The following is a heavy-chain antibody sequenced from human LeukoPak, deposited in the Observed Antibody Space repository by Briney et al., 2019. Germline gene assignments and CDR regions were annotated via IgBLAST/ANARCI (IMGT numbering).Heavy chain of an antibody. Sequence: GGSLRLSCEASGFTVSSTYMSWVRQAPGKGLEWVAAIYRNGDTYYTDSVKGRFTISRDNSRNSLDLQMNSLRAEDTAVYYCASSAPPPTDTHYYYMNVWGKGTTVTVSS. V-gene: IGHV3-53*01. D-gene: IGHD6-19*01. CDR2: IYRNGDT. CDR3: ASSAPPPTDTHYYYMNV. J-gene: IGHJ6*03. CDR1: GFTVSSTY.